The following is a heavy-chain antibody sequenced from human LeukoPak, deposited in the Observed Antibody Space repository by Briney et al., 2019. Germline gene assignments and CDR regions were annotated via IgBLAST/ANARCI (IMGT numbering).Heavy chain of an antibody. Sequence: SETLSLTCTVSGASIRSNSFSWGWIRQAPGKGLEWIGTIYYNGDTFYNPSLKSRVTMSVDTSARQFSLKLSSVTAADTADNYCADLLDRYYHWSDSWGQGTLVSVSS. V-gene: IGHV4-39*01. CDR2: IYYNGDT. CDR1: GASIRSNSFS. CDR3: ADLLDRYYHWSDS. J-gene: IGHJ5*01. D-gene: IGHD1-26*01.